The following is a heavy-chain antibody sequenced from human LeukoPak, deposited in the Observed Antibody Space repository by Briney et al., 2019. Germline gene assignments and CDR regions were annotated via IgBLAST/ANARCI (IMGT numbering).Heavy chain of an antibody. CDR2: IYPGDSDT. J-gene: IGHJ5*02. CDR3: ARRRGGSYRSSCDP. Sequence: GGSLQISGVGSGSPFTRYLISWVGQVRGQGLEWMGLIYPGDSDTRYSPSFQGQVTISADKSISTAYLQWSSLKASDTAMYYCARRRGGSYRSSCDPWGQGTLVTVSS. V-gene: IGHV5-51*01. CDR1: GSPFTRYL. D-gene: IGHD1-26*01.